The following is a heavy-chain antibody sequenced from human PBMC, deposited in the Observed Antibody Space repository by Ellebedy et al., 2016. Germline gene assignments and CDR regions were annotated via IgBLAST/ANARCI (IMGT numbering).Heavy chain of an antibody. D-gene: IGHD3-10*01. CDR1: GFTFSSYA. V-gene: IGHV3-23*01. Sequence: GESLKISXAASGFTFSSYAMTWVRQAPGKGLEWVSAISGDGGSTFYADSVKGRFTISRDNSKNTLYLQMNSLRGEDTALYYCAQDPYGSGSDIGYWGQGTLVTVSS. CDR3: AQDPYGSGSDIGY. J-gene: IGHJ4*02. CDR2: ISGDGGST.